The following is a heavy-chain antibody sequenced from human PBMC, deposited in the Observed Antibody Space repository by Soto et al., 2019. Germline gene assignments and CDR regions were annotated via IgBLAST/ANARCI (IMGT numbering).Heavy chain of an antibody. J-gene: IGHJ6*02. CDR2: IWYDGSNK. Sequence: GGSLRLSCAASGFTFSSYGMHWVRQAPGKGLEWVAVIWYDGSNKYYADSVKGRFTISRDNSKNTLYLQMNSLRAEDTAVYYCARDRWGGTYYYDSSGPLLGRDYYYGMDVWGQGTTVTVSS. V-gene: IGHV3-33*01. CDR1: GFTFSSYG. D-gene: IGHD3-22*01. CDR3: ARDRWGGTYYYDSSGPLLGRDYYYGMDV.